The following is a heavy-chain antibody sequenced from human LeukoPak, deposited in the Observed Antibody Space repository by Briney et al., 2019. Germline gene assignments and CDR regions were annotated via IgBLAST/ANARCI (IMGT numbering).Heavy chain of an antibody. CDR3: ARGSNWSDGVDY. D-gene: IGHD1-1*01. J-gene: IGHJ4*02. CDR2: IIPILGIA. V-gene: IGHV1-69*04. CDR1: GGTFSSYA. Sequence: GASVKVSCKASGGTFSSYAISWVRQAPGQGLEWMGRIIPILGIANYAQKFQGRVTITADKSTSTAYMELSSLRSEDTAVYYCARGSNWSDGVDYWGQGTLVTVSS.